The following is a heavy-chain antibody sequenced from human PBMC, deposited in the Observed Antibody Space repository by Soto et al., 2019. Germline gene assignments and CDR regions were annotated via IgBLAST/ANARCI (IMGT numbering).Heavy chain of an antibody. D-gene: IGHD3-16*01. J-gene: IGHJ6*02. CDR3: ARVGSLPYGMDV. CDR2: IIPIFGTA. Sequence: RAAVKVSCKASGGTFSSYAISWVRQAPGQGLEWMGGIIPIFGTANYAQKFQGRVTIIADKSTSTAYMELSSLRSEDTAVYYCARVGSLPYGMDVWGQGTTVTVSS. V-gene: IGHV1-69*06. CDR1: GGTFSSYA.